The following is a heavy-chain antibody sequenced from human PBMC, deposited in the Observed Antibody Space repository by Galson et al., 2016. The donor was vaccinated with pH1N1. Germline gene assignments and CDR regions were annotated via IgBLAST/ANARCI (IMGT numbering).Heavy chain of an antibody. J-gene: IGHJ4*02. CDR2: IDWDDDK. D-gene: IGHD4-17*01. Sequence: PALVKPTQTLTLTCTFSGFSLSTSGMCVSWIRQPPGKALEWLALIDWDDDKYYSTSLKTRLTISKDTSKNQVVLTMTNMDPVDTATYYCARLDYGVYSGYFEYWGQGTLVTVSS. CDR3: ARLDYGVYSGYFEY. V-gene: IGHV2-70*01. CDR1: GFSLSTSGMC.